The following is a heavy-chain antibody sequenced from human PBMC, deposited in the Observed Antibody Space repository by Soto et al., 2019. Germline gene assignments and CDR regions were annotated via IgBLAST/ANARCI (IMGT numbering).Heavy chain of an antibody. V-gene: IGHV4-39*01. J-gene: IGHJ3*01. CDR3: AKHSSAEVVGSFDV. Sequence: QLQLQESGPGLVKPSETLSLTCTVSGGSSSSFYWGWLRQPPGMGLEWIGSFYYSASTEYNQSLERRVSISAATSKNQFSLRLTSVTAADTAVYYCAKHSSAEVVGSFDVWGQGTLVSVSS. CDR2: FYYSAST. D-gene: IGHD2-15*01. CDR1: GGSSSSFY.